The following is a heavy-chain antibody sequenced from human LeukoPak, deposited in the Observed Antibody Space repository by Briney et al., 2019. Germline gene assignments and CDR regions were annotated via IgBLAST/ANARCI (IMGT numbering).Heavy chain of an antibody. V-gene: IGHV1-2*02. Sequence: ASVKVSCKASGYTFTGYYMHWLRQAPGQGLEWMGWINLNSGGTNYAQKFQGRVTMTRDTSISTAYMELSRLRSDDTAVYYCATMVARGGYCSSSSCYGGFDIWGQGTMVTVSS. CDR3: ATMVARGGYCSSSSCYGGFDI. CDR2: INLNSGGT. J-gene: IGHJ3*02. D-gene: IGHD2-2*03. CDR1: GYTFTGYY.